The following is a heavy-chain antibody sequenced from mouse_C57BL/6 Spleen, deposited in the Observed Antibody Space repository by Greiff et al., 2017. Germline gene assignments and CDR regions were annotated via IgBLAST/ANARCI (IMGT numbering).Heavy chain of an antibody. D-gene: IGHD2-4*01. CDR2: INPNNGGT. Sequence: EVKLVESGPELVKPGASVKIPCKASGYTFTDYNMDWVKQSHGKSLEWIGDINPNNGGTIYNQKFKGKATLTVDKSSSTAYMELRSLTSEDTAVYYCARRKMIYYDYDDYFDYWGQGTTLTVSA. CDR1: GYTFTDYN. CDR3: ARRKMIYYDYDDYFDY. J-gene: IGHJ2*01. V-gene: IGHV1-18*01.